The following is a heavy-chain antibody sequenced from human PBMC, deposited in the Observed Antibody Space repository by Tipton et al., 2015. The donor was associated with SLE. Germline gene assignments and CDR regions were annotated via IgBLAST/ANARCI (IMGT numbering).Heavy chain of an antibody. D-gene: IGHD1-1*01. V-gene: IGHV4-34*01. Sequence: TLSLTCAVYGGSFSGYYWSWIRQSPGKGLEWIGDINHSGSTNYNPSLKSRVKVSVDTSKNQFSPRLSSVTAADTAVYYCARAPGLERSYSYYYYMDVWGKGTTVTVSS. CDR1: GGSFSGYY. CDR3: ARAPGLERSYSYYYYMDV. J-gene: IGHJ6*03. CDR2: INHSGST.